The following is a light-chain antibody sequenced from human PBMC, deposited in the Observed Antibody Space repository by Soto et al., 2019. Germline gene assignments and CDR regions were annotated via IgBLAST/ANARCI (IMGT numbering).Light chain of an antibody. V-gene: IGKV3-20*01. Sequence: IMLNITPCNLSRAAPHRPTLSFRASQSISSSYLAWYQQRPGQAPRLLIYGASSRATGIPDRFSGSGSGTEFTLTISRLEPEDFAVYYCQQDGSSPWKFAQGTKVDIK. CDR1: QSISSSY. J-gene: IGKJ1*01. CDR2: GAS. CDR3: QQDGSSPWK.